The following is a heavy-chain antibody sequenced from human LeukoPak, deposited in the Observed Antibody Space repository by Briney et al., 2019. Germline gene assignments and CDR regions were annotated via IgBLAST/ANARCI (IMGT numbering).Heavy chain of an antibody. Sequence: SVKVSCKASGCTFSSYAISWVRQAPGPGLEWMGGIIPIFGTANYAQKFQGRVTITADKSTSTAYMELSSLRSEDTAVYYCARGELLRVRQDYFDYWGQGTLVTVSS. V-gene: IGHV1-69*06. CDR2: IIPIFGTA. D-gene: IGHD1-26*01. CDR1: GCTFSSYA. CDR3: ARGELLRVRQDYFDY. J-gene: IGHJ4*02.